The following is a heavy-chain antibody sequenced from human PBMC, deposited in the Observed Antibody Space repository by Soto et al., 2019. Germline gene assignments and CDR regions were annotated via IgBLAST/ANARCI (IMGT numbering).Heavy chain of an antibody. CDR1: GFTFSSYS. V-gene: IGHV3-21*01. J-gene: IGHJ2*01. D-gene: IGHD6-19*01. CDR2: ISSSSGYI. CDR3: ARDREYSSGWYGSDWYSDL. Sequence: PGGSLRLSCAASGFTFSSYSMNWVRQAPGKGLEWVSSISSSSGYIYYADSVKGRFTTSRDNSKNSLYLQMNSLRAEDTAVYYCARDREYSSGWYGSDWYSDLWGRGTLVTVSS.